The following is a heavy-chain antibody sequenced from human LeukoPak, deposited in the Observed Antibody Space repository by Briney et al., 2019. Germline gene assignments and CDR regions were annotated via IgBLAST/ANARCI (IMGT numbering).Heavy chain of an antibody. V-gene: IGHV4-59*01. CDR3: ARGVVPAAIPLVSYYYYMDV. CDR1: GCSISSYY. J-gene: IGHJ6*03. CDR2: IYYSGST. D-gene: IGHD2-2*01. Sequence: PSETLSLTCAGSGCSISSYYWSWIRQPPGKGLEGSGYIYYSGSTNYNPSLNSRVTISVDTSNNQFSPKQSSVHDADTAVYYCARGVVPAAIPLVSYYYYMDVWAKGTTVTVSS.